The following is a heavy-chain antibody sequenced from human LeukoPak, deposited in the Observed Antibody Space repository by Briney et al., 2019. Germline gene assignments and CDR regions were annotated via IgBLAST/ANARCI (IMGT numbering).Heavy chain of an antibody. CDR2: ISSNGGST. V-gene: IGHV3-64*01. CDR1: GFTFSSYA. Sequence: GGSLRLSCAASGFTFSSYAMHWVRQAPGKGLEYVSAISSNGGSTYYANSVKGRFTISRDNSKNTLYLQMGSLRAEDMAVYYCARCPRRGGYVDYWGQGTLVTVSS. J-gene: IGHJ4*02. CDR3: ARCPRRGGYVDY. D-gene: IGHD3-22*01.